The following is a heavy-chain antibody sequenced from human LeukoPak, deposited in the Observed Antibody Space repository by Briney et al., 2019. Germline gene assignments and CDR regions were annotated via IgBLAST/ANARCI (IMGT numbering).Heavy chain of an antibody. V-gene: IGHV4-39*01. D-gene: IGHD2-15*01. CDR3: ARAGYCSGGSCYPPLYYYYYMDV. J-gene: IGHJ6*03. Sequence: SETLSLTCTVSGDSISSTNYYWGWIRQPPGKGLEWIGSIYYSGSTYYNPSLESRVTISVDTSKNQFSLKLSSVTAADTAVYYCARAGYCSGGSCYPPLYYYYYMDVWGKGTTVTISS. CDR1: GDSISSTNYY. CDR2: IYYSGST.